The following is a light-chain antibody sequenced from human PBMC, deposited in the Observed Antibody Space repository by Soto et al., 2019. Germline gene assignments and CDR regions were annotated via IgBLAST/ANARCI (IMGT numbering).Light chain of an antibody. J-gene: IGLJ1*01. V-gene: IGLV3-21*02. CDR1: NIGGKS. Sequence: SYELTQTSSVSVAPGQTARISCGGNNIGGKSVHWYQQKPGQAPVVVVYDDSDRPSGIPERFSGSNSGNTATLTISRVEAGDEADYHCQVWDDNSDHHVFGTGTKVTDL. CDR2: DDS. CDR3: QVWDDNSDHHV.